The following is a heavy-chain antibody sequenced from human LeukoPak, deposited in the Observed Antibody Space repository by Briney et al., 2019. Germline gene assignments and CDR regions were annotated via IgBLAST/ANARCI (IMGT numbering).Heavy chain of an antibody. CDR3: ARACRVRGVIIKVGY. Sequence: GASVKVSCKASGGTFSSYAISWVRQAPGQGLEWMGGIIPIFGTANYAQKFQGRVTITTDESTSTAYMELSSLRSEDTAVYYCARACRVRGVIIKVGYWGQGTLVTVSS. V-gene: IGHV1-69*05. CDR2: IIPIFGTA. CDR1: GGTFSSYA. J-gene: IGHJ4*02. D-gene: IGHD3-10*01.